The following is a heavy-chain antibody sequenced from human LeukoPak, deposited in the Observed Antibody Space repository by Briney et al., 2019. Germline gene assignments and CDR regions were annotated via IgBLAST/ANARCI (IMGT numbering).Heavy chain of an antibody. CDR2: IIPILDIA. CDR1: GGTFSSYA. D-gene: IGHD4-17*01. J-gene: IGHJ5*02. V-gene: IGHV1-69*04. Sequence: SVKVSCKASGGTFSSYAISWVRQAPGQGLEWMGRIIPILDIADYAQKFQGRVTITADKSTSTVYMELSSLRSEDTAVYYCARELYDYGDYYKWFDPWGQGTLVTVSS. CDR3: ARELYDYGDYYKWFDP.